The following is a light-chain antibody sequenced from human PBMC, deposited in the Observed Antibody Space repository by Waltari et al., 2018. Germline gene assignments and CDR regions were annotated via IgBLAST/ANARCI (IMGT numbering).Light chain of an antibody. CDR2: GAS. J-gene: IGKJ1*01. Sequence: DIQMTQSPSSLSASVGDRVTITCRANQTITRYLNWYQQKPGKGPRLLIQGASSLQSEVPSRFSGSGSGTDFALTITSLQPEDFATYFCQQSYTTPRTFGQGTTVDIK. CDR1: QTITRY. CDR3: QQSYTTPRT. V-gene: IGKV1-39*01.